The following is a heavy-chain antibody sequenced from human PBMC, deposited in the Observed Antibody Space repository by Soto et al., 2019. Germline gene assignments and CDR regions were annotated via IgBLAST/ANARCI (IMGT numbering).Heavy chain of an antibody. CDR3: AKVEAAAGSKY. D-gene: IGHD6-13*01. CDR2: ISGSGGST. CDR1: GFTFRGYA. Sequence: PGGSLRLSCAASGFTFRGYAMSWVRQAPGKGLEWVSGISGSGGSTYYADSVKGRFTISRDNSKNTLYLQMNSLRAEDTAVYYCAKVEAAAGSKYWGQGTLVTVSS. V-gene: IGHV3-23*01. J-gene: IGHJ4*02.